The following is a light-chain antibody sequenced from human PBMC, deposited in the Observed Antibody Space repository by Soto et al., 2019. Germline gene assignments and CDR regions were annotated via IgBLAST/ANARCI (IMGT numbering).Light chain of an antibody. Sequence: DIQLTQSPSFLSASVGDRVTITCRASQGISSYLAWYQQKPGKAPKLLIYAASTLQSGFTSRFSGSGSGTEFTLTISSLHPEDFATYYCQQLNSYPATFGGGTKVEIK. CDR1: QGISSY. J-gene: IGKJ4*01. V-gene: IGKV1-9*01. CDR2: AAS. CDR3: QQLNSYPAT.